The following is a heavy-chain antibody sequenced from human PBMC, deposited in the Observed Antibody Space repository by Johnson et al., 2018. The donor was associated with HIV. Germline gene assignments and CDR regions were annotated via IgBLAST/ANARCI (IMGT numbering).Heavy chain of an antibody. D-gene: IGHD2-15*01. Sequence: VQLVESGGGVVQPGGSLRLSCAASGFTFSSYAMSWVRQAPGKGLEWVSAISGSGGSTYYADAVQGRFTISRDNSKNTLYLQMNSLRAEDTAVYYCARDRGGGTEAGAFDIWGQGTMVTVSS. CDR3: ARDRGGGTEAGAFDI. CDR1: GFTFSSYA. CDR2: ISGSGGST. J-gene: IGHJ3*02. V-gene: IGHV3-23*04.